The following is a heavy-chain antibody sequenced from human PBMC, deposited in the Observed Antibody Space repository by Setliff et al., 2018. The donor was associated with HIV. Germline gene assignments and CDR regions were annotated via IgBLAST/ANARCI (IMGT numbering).Heavy chain of an antibody. CDR1: GDSMTNGSYY. Sequence: PSETLSLTCTVSGDSMTNGSYYWTWIRQPAGKRLEWIGRVTVNGATEYNPSLQSRVTISVDTSENQFSPKVTSVTAADTATYYCSRGPPFDRWGRGTLVTVSS. CDR2: VTVNGAT. V-gene: IGHV4-61*02. CDR3: SRGPPFDR. J-gene: IGHJ2*01.